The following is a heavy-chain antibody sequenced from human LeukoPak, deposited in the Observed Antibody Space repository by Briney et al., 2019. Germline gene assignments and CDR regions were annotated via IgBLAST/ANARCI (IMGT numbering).Heavy chain of an antibody. J-gene: IGHJ4*02. Sequence: SETLSLTCTVSGGSVSSYYWSWIRQPPEKGLEWIGYIYYSGSTSYNPSLKSRVSISVDTSNNQFSLKLPYVTAADTAVYYCARVRRSGSYPSYFDYWGQGTLVTVSS. CDR3: ARVRRSGSYPSYFDY. V-gene: IGHV4-59*02. CDR1: GGSVSSYY. D-gene: IGHD3-22*01. CDR2: IYYSGST.